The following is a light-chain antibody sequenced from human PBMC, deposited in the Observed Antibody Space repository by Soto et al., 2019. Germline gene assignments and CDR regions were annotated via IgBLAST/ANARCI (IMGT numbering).Light chain of an antibody. V-gene: IGKV3-20*01. J-gene: IGKJ1*01. CDR1: QSVSSSY. CDR3: QHYGSSQT. Sequence: EIVLTQSPGTLSLSPGERATLSCRASQSVSSSYLAWYQHKPGQAPRLLIYGASSRATGIPDRFSGGGSGTDFTLTISRLEPEDFAVYYWQHYGSSQTFGQGTKVEIK. CDR2: GAS.